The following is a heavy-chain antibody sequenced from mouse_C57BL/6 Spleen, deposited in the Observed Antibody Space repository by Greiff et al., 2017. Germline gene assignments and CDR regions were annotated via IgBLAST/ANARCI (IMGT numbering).Heavy chain of an antibody. V-gene: IGHV5-4*01. CDR2: ISDGGSYT. CDR3: AREGMTGSIDV. J-gene: IGHJ1*03. CDR1: GFTFSSYA. Sequence: DVHLVESGGGLVKPGGSLKLSCAASGFTFSSYAMSWVRQTPEKRLEWVATISDGGSYTYYPDNVKGRFTISRDNAKNNLYLQMSHLKSEDTAMYYCAREGMTGSIDVWGTGTTVTVSS.